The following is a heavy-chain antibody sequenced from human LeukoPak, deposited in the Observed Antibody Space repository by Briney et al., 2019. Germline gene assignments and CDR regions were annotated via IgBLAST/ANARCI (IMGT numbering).Heavy chain of an antibody. D-gene: IGHD6-6*01. CDR3: ARAAGSIAAP. J-gene: IGHJ5*02. CDR2: IYYSGST. CDR1: GGSISSGGYY. V-gene: IGHV4-31*03. Sequence: SETLSLTCTVSGGSISSGGYYWSWIRLHPGKGLEWIGYIYYSGSTYYNPSLKSRVTISVDTSKNQFSLRLSSVTAADTAVYYCARAAGSIAAPWGQGTLVTVSS.